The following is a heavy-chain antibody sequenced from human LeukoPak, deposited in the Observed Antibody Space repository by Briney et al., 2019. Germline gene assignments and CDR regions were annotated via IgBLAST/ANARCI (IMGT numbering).Heavy chain of an antibody. D-gene: IGHD3-10*01. CDR1: GFTVSSNY. CDR3: ATGYYFGSGSYGYLDY. V-gene: IGHV3-53*01. CDR2: IYSSGDA. J-gene: IGHJ4*02. Sequence: PGGSLRLSCAASGFTVSSNYMNWVRQTPGKGLQWVALIYSSGDAYTADSVKGRFTISRDDSENTLYLQMDSLRAEDTAVYYCATGYYFGSGSYGYLDYWGQGTLVTVSS.